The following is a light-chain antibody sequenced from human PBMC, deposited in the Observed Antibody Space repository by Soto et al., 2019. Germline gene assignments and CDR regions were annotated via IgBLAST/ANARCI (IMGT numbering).Light chain of an antibody. V-gene: IGKV1-33*01. Sequence: DIQMTQSPSSQSASVGERVSTTCQASQDISNYLNWYQQKPGIAPKLLIYDASNLETGVPSRFSGSGSGTDFTFTISSLQPEDIATYYCQQYDNPLITFGQGTGLEIK. CDR2: DAS. CDR1: QDISNY. CDR3: QQYDNPLIT. J-gene: IGKJ5*01.